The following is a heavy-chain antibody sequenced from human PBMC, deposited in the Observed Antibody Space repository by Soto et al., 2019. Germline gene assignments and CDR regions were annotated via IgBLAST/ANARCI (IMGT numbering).Heavy chain of an antibody. V-gene: IGHV4-59*01. J-gene: IGHJ4*02. D-gene: IGHD2-15*01. Sequence: QVQLQESGPRLVKPSETLSLTCTVSGDSISSYYWTWVRQPPGKGLEYIGYIYYSGRTYYNPSLKRRGTISVDTSKNQFSLKLSSVTAADTAVYYCARGHLGITTTGTWYDFDYWGQGTLVTVSS. CDR2: IYYSGRT. CDR3: ARGHLGITTTGTWYDFDY. CDR1: GDSISSYY.